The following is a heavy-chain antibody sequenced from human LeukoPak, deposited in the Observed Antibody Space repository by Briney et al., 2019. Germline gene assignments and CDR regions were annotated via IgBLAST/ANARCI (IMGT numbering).Heavy chain of an antibody. V-gene: IGHV1-18*01. Sequence: ASVKVSCKASGYTFTSYGIGWVRQAPGQGLEWMGWISTYNGKTVYAQDIQGRVTMTTDTSTSTAYMELRSLRSDDTAIYYCARDFWSGYYTLNAFAIWGLGTMATVSS. CDR3: ARDFWSGYYTLNAFAI. J-gene: IGHJ3*02. D-gene: IGHD3-3*01. CDR1: GYTFTSYG. CDR2: ISTYNGKT.